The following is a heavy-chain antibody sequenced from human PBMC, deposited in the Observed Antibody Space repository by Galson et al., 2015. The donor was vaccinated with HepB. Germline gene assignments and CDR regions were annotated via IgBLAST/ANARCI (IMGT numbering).Heavy chain of an antibody. Sequence: SLRLSCAASGFTFSSYSMNWVRQAPGKGLEWVSSISSSSSYIYYADSVKGRITISRDNAKNSLYLQVNSLRAEDTAVYYCGRDVGELRGAFDIWGQGTMVTVSS. J-gene: IGHJ3*02. CDR3: GRDVGELRGAFDI. CDR2: ISSSSSYI. CDR1: GFTFSSYS. D-gene: IGHD1-26*01. V-gene: IGHV3-21*01.